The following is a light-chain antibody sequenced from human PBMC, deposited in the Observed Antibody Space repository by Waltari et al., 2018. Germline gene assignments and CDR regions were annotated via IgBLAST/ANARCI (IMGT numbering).Light chain of an antibody. Sequence: EIVLTQSPGTLSLSPGERATLPGRASQTVRTTYLAWYQQKPGQAPTRLIYGASSRATGIPDRFSGSGSGTDFSLTISSLEPEDFAVYYCQQYDISPLTVGGGTKVEIK. CDR3: QQYDISPLT. CDR2: GAS. V-gene: IGKV3-20*01. J-gene: IGKJ4*01. CDR1: QTVRTTY.